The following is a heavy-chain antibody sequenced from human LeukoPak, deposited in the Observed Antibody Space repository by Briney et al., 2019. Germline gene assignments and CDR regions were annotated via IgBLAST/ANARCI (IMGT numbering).Heavy chain of an antibody. CDR3: ARLVGASWFDS. J-gene: IGHJ5*01. Sequence: QTLSLTCAISGDSVSTNSATWTWLRQSPSRGLEWLGRTYYRSKWNKDYAVSMKSRITINPDTSKNQFSLQLNSVTPEDTAVYYCARLVGASWFDSWGQGTLVTVSS. CDR1: GDSVSTNSAT. V-gene: IGHV6-1*01. CDR2: TYYRSKWNK. D-gene: IGHD1-26*01.